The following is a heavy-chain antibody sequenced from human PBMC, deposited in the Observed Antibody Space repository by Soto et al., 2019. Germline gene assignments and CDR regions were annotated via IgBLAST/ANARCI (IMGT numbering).Heavy chain of an antibody. V-gene: IGHV3-30*18. D-gene: IGHD4-17*01. CDR1: RFAFSSYA. CDR3: AKGTTVTPWRYLDL. J-gene: IGHJ2*01. CDR2: ISYDGGYE. Sequence: QEQLVESGGGVVQPGKSLRLSCTASRFAFSSYAMHWVRQAPGKGLEWVAVISYDGGYENYADSVKGRFTVSRDNSKNTQWLQMNSLRAEDTALYYCAKGTTVTPWRYLDLWGQGTLVTVSS.